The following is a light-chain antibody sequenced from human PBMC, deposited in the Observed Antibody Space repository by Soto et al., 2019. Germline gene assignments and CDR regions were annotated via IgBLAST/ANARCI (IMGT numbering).Light chain of an antibody. J-gene: IGKJ4*01. Sequence: IHMPQSPSSLSASVGDRVTLTCRASETISHYLNWYQQKPGKAPKLLIFGASKLQGGVPSRFSASGSGTDFTLTITSLQTEDFATYYCQQSSSTPLTFGGGTKVEVK. CDR1: ETISHY. CDR3: QQSSSTPLT. CDR2: GAS. V-gene: IGKV1-39*01.